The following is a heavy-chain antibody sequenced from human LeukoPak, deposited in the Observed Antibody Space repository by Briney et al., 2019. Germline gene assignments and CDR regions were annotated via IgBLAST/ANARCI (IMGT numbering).Heavy chain of an antibody. CDR2: MRFDGANT. CDR3: ARGMAHLWFLIDS. CDR1: GFNFNYYV. Sequence: TGGSLRLSCAASGFNFNYYVMHWVRQAPGKGLEWVAFMRFDGANTSYADSVRGRFSISRDNSKNILYLQIASLRIEDTAVYYCARGMAHLWFLIDSWGQGAQVTVSS. V-gene: IGHV3-30*02. J-gene: IGHJ4*02. D-gene: IGHD3-22*01.